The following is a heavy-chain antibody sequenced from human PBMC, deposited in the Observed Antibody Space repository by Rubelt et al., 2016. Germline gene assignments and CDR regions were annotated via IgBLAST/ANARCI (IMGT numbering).Heavy chain of an antibody. CDR3: AREKWADSSGYYADY. Sequence: EVQLLESGGGLAQAGGSLRLSCTASGSTFIRSDMNWVRQAPGKGLEWVSGISSGGDNTSYANSVRGRFTISRDNSKNTLYLQMNSLRAEDTAVYYCAREKWADSSGYYADYWGQGTLVTVSS. CDR1: GSTFIRSD. CDR2: ISSGGDNT. V-gene: IGHV3-23*01. D-gene: IGHD3-22*01. J-gene: IGHJ4*02.